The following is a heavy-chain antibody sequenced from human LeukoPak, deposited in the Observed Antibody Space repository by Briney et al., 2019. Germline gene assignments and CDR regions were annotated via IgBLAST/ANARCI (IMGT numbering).Heavy chain of an antibody. V-gene: IGHV3-7*01. CDR1: GFTFRSYW. D-gene: IGHD2/OR15-2a*01. J-gene: IGHJ4*02. CDR2: INQEASRT. Sequence: GGSLRLSCAASGFTFRSYWMSWVRQAPGKGLEWLGHINQEASRTDHADAVKGRFTISRDNSRNLLYLHMSSLRAEDTAVYYCAKYLSRAFDSWGQGILVSVSS. CDR3: AKYLSRAFDS.